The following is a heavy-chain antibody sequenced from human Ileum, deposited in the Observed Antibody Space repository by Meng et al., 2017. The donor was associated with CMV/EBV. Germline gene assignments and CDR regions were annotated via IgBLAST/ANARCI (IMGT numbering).Heavy chain of an antibody. CDR2: IAYSGGT. J-gene: IGHJ4*02. D-gene: IGHD2-15*01. CDR1: GDSFSSSSHY. V-gene: IGHV4-39*07. Sequence: TVSGDSFSSSSHYWGWIRQTPGRGLVWIGSIAYSGGTHYNPPLKSRVTVSIDTSKNQFSLRLTSVTAADTALYYCVRDANGGLVAEYWGQGTLVTVSS. CDR3: VRDANGGLVAEY.